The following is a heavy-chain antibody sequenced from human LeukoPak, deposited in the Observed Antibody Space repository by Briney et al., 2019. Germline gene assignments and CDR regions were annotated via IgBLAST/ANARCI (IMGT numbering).Heavy chain of an antibody. D-gene: IGHD1-1*01. J-gene: IGHJ4*02. CDR3: ARVTTGFVWYLDY. V-gene: IGHV4-34*01. CDR2: INHSGST. CDR1: GGSFSGYY. Sequence: PSETLSLTCAVYGGSFSGYYWSWIRQPPGKGLEWIGEINHSGSTNYNPSLKSRVTISVDTSKNQFSLKLSSVTAADTAVYYRARVTTGFVWYLDYWGQGTLVTVSS.